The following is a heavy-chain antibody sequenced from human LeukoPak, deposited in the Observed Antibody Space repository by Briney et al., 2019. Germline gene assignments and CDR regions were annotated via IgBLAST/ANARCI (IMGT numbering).Heavy chain of an antibody. Sequence: PGGSLRLSCAVSGFTFSSYWINWVRQAPGKGLEWVSVISGSGGTTYYADSVKGRFTISRDNSKDTLFLQMNSLRTEDTAVYYCAKRSNFWTGYLDYWGQGALVTVSS. J-gene: IGHJ4*02. D-gene: IGHD3/OR15-3a*01. CDR3: AKRSNFWTGYLDY. CDR2: ISGSGGTT. V-gene: IGHV3-23*01. CDR1: GFTFSSYW.